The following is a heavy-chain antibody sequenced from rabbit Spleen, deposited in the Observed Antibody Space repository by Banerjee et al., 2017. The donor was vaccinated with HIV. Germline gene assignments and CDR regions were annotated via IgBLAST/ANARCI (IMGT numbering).Heavy chain of an antibody. J-gene: IGHJ4*01. V-gene: IGHV1S45*01. D-gene: IGHD1-1*01. Sequence: QQQLVESGGGLVQPGGSLKLSCKASGFDFSSYGVSWVRQAPGKGLEWIGYIDPIFGSTYYASWSKGRFTISRTSSTTVTLRMTSLTAADTATYFCARDLVGVIGWNFNLWGPGTLVTVS. CDR2: IDPIFGST. CDR3: ARDLVGVIGWNFNL. CDR1: GFDFSSYG.